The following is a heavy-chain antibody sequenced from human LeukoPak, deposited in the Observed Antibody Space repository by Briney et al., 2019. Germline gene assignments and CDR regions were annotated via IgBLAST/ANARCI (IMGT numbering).Heavy chain of an antibody. J-gene: IGHJ4*02. CDR3: AKDTVRQSIAGGSLDY. V-gene: IGHV3-30*02. CDR1: GFSFSSYG. D-gene: IGHD6-6*01. Sequence: AGGSLRLSCAASGFSFSSYGIHWVRQAPGKGLEWVAFIRYDGSNKYYADSVKGRFTISRDNSKNTLYLQMNSLRAEDTAVYYCAKDTVRQSIAGGSLDYWGQGTLVIVSS. CDR2: IRYDGSNK.